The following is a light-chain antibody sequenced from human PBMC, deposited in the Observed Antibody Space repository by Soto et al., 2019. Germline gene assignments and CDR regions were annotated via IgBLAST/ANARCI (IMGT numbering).Light chain of an antibody. V-gene: IGKV3-15*01. Sequence: EIVMTQSPAALSVSPGERATLSCRASQSVGANLAWYQQKPGQAPRLLISGASTRATGSPARFSGSGSGTEFTLTISSLQSEDFAVYYCQQYNNWPYTFGQGTKLEIK. CDR2: GAS. CDR1: QSVGAN. J-gene: IGKJ2*01. CDR3: QQYNNWPYT.